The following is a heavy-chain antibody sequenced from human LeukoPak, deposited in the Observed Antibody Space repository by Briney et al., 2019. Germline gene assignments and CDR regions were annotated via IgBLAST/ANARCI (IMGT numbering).Heavy chain of an antibody. CDR1: GGSFIGYY. CDR2: INHSGST. V-gene: IGHV4-34*01. CDR3: ARAQLWFRY. D-gene: IGHD5-18*01. J-gene: IGHJ4*02. Sequence: SETLSLTCAVYGGSFIGYYWSWIRQPPGKGLEWIGEINHSGSTNYNPSLKSRVTISVDTSKNQFSLKLSSVTAADTAVYYCARAQLWFRYWGQGTLVTVSS.